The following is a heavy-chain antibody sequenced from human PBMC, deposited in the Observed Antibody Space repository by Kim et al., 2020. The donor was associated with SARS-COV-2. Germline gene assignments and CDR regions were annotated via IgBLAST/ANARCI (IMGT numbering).Heavy chain of an antibody. Sequence: KSRVTISVDTSKNQFSLKLSSVTAADTAVYYCARHPFLQQWLVRGWFDPWGQGTLVTVSS. V-gene: IGHV4-39*01. D-gene: IGHD6-19*01. CDR3: ARHPFLQQWLVRGWFDP. J-gene: IGHJ5*02.